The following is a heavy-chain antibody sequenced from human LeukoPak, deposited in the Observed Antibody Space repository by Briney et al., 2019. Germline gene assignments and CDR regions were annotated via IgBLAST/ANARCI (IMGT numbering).Heavy chain of an antibody. CDR1: GGSISTYY. D-gene: IGHD2/OR15-2a*01. V-gene: IGHV4-4*08. CDR3: ARDLGLSGPNNWFDP. CDR2: IYTSGST. J-gene: IGHJ5*02. Sequence: SETLSLTCTVSGGSISTYYWSWLRQPPGKGLEWIGRIYTSGSTNYNPSLKSRVTISVDTSKNQFSLKLSSVTAADTAVYYCARDLGLSGPNNWFDPWGQGTLVTVSS.